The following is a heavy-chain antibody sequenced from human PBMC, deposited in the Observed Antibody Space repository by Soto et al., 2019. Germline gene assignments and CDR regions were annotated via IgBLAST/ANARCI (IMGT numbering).Heavy chain of an antibody. CDR2: IYYSGST. Sequence: PSETLSLTCTVSGGSISSYYWSWIRQPPGKGLEWIGYIYYSGSTNYNPSLKSRVTISVDTSKNQFPLKLSSVTAADTAVYYCARALDYDFWSGYAYHKDYYGMDVWGQGTTVTVSS. CDR1: GGSISSYY. D-gene: IGHD3-3*01. V-gene: IGHV4-59*01. J-gene: IGHJ6*02. CDR3: ARALDYDFWSGYAYHKDYYGMDV.